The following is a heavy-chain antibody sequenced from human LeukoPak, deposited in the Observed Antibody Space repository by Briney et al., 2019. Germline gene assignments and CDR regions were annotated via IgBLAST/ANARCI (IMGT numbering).Heavy chain of an antibody. J-gene: IGHJ4*02. D-gene: IGHD3-22*01. Sequence: PGGSLRLSCAASGFTFSSYGMHWVRQAPGKGLEWVAVISYDGSNKYYADSVKGRFTISRDNSKNTLYLQMNSLRAEDTAVYYCAKEGGPTENMYYYDSSGPDGYWGQGTLVTVSS. CDR3: AKEGGPTENMYYYDSSGPDGY. V-gene: IGHV3-30*18. CDR2: ISYDGSNK. CDR1: GFTFSSYG.